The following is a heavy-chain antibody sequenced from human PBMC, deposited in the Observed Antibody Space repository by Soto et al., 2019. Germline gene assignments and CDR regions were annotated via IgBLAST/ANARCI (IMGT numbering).Heavy chain of an antibody. D-gene: IGHD1-26*01. J-gene: IGHJ3*01. CDR2: IWYDGSNK. CDR3: ARAQYTGSYFDACDV. Sequence: GGSLRLSCAASGFSFSSYGMHWVRQAPGRGLDWVAVIWYDGSNKYYAESVKGRFTISRDNSKNTLYVQMNSLTVEDTAVYYCARAQYTGSYFDACDVWGQGTMVTVSS. V-gene: IGHV3-33*03. CDR1: GFSFSSYG.